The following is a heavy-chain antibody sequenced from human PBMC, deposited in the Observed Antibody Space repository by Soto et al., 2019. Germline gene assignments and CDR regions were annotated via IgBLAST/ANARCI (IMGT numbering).Heavy chain of an antibody. D-gene: IGHD3-9*01. J-gene: IGHJ4*02. Sequence: ASVKVSCKASGYTFTSYDINWVRQATGQGLEWMGWMNPNSGNTGYAQKFQGRVTMTRNTSISTAYMEMSSLRSEDTAVYYCALVKLLRNFDWAPGYWGQRTLVTVS. CDR2: MNPNSGNT. CDR1: GYTFTSYD. CDR3: ALVKLLRNFDWAPGY. V-gene: IGHV1-8*01.